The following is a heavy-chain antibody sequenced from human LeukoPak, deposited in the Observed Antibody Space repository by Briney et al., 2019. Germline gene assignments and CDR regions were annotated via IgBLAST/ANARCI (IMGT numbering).Heavy chain of an antibody. CDR2: IYPGDSDT. Sequence: GGSLKTSFRTSGNNFVNYWIALVRQTPGQGLERVGIIYPGDSDTRYSPTFQGQVTISADKSISTAYLQWSSLKASDSAMYYCARQGPGNFGVVAEEYWGQGTLVTVSS. CDR3: ARQGPGNFGVVAEEY. J-gene: IGHJ4*02. V-gene: IGHV5-51*01. D-gene: IGHD3-3*01. CDR1: GNNFVNYW.